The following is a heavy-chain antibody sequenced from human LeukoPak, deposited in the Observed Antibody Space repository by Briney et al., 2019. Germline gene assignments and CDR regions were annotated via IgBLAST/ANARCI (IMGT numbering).Heavy chain of an antibody. CDR3: ARDRDSSSWYDA. CDR2: ISGSGGST. D-gene: IGHD6-13*01. V-gene: IGHV3-23*01. CDR1: GFTFSSYA. J-gene: IGHJ5*02. Sequence: GGSLRLSCAASGFTFSSYAMSWVRQAPGKGLEWVSAISGSGGSTYYADSVKGRFTISRDNSKNALYLQMNSLRAEDTAVYYCARDRDSSSWYDAWGQGTLVTVSS.